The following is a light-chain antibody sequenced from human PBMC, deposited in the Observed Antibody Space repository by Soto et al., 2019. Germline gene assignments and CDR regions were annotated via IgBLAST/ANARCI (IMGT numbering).Light chain of an antibody. Sequence: DIVLTQSPGTLSLSPGERATLSCRASQPVSDNFLAWYQQIPGQGPRLLIFGASTRATGIPDRFSGSGSGTDFTLTISRLEPEDCAVYYCQKYGNFWTFGQGTKVEIK. J-gene: IGKJ1*01. CDR3: QKYGNFWT. CDR2: GAS. CDR1: QPVSDNF. V-gene: IGKV3-20*01.